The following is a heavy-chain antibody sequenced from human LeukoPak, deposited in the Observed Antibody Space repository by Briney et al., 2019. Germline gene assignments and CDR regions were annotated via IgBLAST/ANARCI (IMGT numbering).Heavy chain of an antibody. J-gene: IGHJ4*02. CDR2: IYSSGST. V-gene: IGHV4-4*08. D-gene: IGHD6-6*01. CDR3: ARVASRSSSSRCFDY. Sequence: PSETLSLTCTVSGGSVSSYYWNWIRQPPGKELEWIGFIYSSGSTNYGPSLKSRVTISIDTSKNQFSLRLSSVTAADTAVYYCARVASRSSSSRCFDYWGQGTLVTVSS. CDR1: GGSVSSYY.